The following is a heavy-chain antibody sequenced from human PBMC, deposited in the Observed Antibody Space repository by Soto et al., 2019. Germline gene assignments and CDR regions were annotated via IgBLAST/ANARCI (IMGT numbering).Heavy chain of an antibody. Sequence: EVQLVQSGAEVKKPGESLKISCKGSGYSFTTYWIGWVRQMPGKGLEGMVIIYPGDYDTRYSPSFQGQVTISADKSINATYLQWSSLKASDTAIYYCARQAAAGKYYYAMDVWGQGNTVTVSS. CDR2: IYPGDYDT. D-gene: IGHD6-13*01. CDR1: GYSFTTYW. J-gene: IGHJ6*02. CDR3: ARQAAAGKYYYAMDV. V-gene: IGHV5-51*01.